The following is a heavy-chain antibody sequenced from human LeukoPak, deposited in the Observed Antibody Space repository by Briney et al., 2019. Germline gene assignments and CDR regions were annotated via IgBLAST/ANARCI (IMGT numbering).Heavy chain of an antibody. Sequence: GTSLRLSCVASGFTFNNYAMHWVRQAPGQGLEWVAGISYDGTAEYYGDSMKGRFNTSRDKSKNTLFLEVNSLRTEDTAVFYCARDWGGVVLMGGFDVWGQGTQVIVSS. CDR3: ARDWGGVVLMGGFDV. CDR1: GFTFNNYA. V-gene: IGHV3-30*04. J-gene: IGHJ4*02. D-gene: IGHD3-3*01. CDR2: ISYDGTAE.